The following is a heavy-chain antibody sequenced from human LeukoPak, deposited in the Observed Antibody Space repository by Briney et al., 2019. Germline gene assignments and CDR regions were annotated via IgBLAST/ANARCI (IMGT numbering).Heavy chain of an antibody. CDR2: ISYDGSNK. J-gene: IGHJ4*02. Sequence: GGSLRLSCAASGFTFSSYGMHWVRQAPGKGLEWVAVISYDGSNKYYADSVKGRFTISRDNSKNTLYLQMNSLRAEDTAVYYCAKDRSGYDYGGNFDYWGQGTLVTVSS. V-gene: IGHV3-30*18. CDR3: AKDRSGYDYGGNFDY. D-gene: IGHD5-12*01. CDR1: GFTFSSYG.